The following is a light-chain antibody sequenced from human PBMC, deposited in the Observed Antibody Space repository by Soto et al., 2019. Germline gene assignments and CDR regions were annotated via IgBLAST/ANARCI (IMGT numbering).Light chain of an antibody. CDR1: ESISRH. Sequence: DIQMTQSPSTLSASVGDRVTITCRAAESISRHLNWYQQKPGRAPDLLTYAASTLQYGVHSRFTGSGSGTEFTLTITGLQLEDFATYYCQQDYSTLATFGQGTRLEIK. J-gene: IGKJ5*01. CDR3: QQDYSTLAT. V-gene: IGKV1-39*01. CDR2: AAS.